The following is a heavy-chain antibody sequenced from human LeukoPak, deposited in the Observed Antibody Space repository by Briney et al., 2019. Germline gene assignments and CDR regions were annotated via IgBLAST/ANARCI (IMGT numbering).Heavy chain of an antibody. CDR3: ARAPLWFGELYYYFDY. Sequence: SETLSLTCTVSGGSIRSYYWCWIRQPPGKGLEWIGYIYYSGSTNYNPSLKSRVTISVDTSKNQFSLNLSSVTAADTAVYYCARAPLWFGELYYYFDYWGQGTLVTVSS. J-gene: IGHJ4*02. CDR1: GGSIRSYY. D-gene: IGHD3-10*01. CDR2: IYYSGST. V-gene: IGHV4-59*01.